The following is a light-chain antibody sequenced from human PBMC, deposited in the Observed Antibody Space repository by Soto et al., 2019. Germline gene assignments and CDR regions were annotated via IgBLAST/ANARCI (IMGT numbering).Light chain of an antibody. V-gene: IGLV2-18*02. Sequence: QSVLTQPPSVSGSPGQSVTISCTGTSSDVGSYNRVSWYQQPPGTAPKLMIYEVSNRPSGLSYRFSGSKSGNTASLTISGLQAEDEGDYYCSSYTSITTLYVFGTGTKVTVL. CDR3: SSYTSITTLYV. CDR1: SSDVGSYNR. CDR2: EVS. J-gene: IGLJ1*01.